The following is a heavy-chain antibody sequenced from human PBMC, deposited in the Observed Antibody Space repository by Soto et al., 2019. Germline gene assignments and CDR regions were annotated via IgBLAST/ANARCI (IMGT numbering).Heavy chain of an antibody. CDR1: GFTFSSYA. CDR3: ARAYYDSSFDY. V-gene: IGHV3-30-3*01. CDR2: ISYDGSNK. J-gene: IGHJ4*02. Sequence: QVQLVESGGGVVQPGRSLRLSCAASGFTFSSYAMHWVRQAPGKGLEWVAVISYDGSNKYYADSVKGRFTISRDNSKNTLYLQMNSLRAEDTAVYYCARAYYDSSFDYWGQGTLVTVSS. D-gene: IGHD3-22*01.